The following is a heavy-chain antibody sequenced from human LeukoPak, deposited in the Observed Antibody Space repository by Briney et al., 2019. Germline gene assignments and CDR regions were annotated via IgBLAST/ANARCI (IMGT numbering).Heavy chain of an antibody. CDR2: IRYDGSNK. CDR3: AKARIAAAGYGTLFDY. Sequence: PGGPLRLSCAASGFTFSSYGMHWVRQAPGKGLEWVAFIRYDGSNKYYADSVKGRFTISRDNSKNMLYLQMNSLRAEDTAVYYCAKARIAAAGYGTLFDYWGQGTLVTVSS. D-gene: IGHD6-13*01. J-gene: IGHJ4*02. V-gene: IGHV3-30*02. CDR1: GFTFSSYG.